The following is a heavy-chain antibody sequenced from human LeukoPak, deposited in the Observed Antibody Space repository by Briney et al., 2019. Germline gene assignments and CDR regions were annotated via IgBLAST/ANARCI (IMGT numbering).Heavy chain of an antibody. Sequence: SVKVSCKASGGTFISYAISWVRQAPGQGLEWMGRIIPILGIANYAQKFQGRVTITADKSTSTAYMELSSLRSEDTAVYYCARDHMSDYGGNPVGYYYYGMDVWGQGTTVTVSS. D-gene: IGHD4-23*01. CDR1: GGTFISYA. CDR3: ARDHMSDYGGNPVGYYYYGMDV. V-gene: IGHV1-69*04. CDR2: IIPILGIA. J-gene: IGHJ6*02.